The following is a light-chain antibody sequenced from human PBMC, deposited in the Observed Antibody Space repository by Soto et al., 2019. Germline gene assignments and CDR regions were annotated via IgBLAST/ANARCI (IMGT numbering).Light chain of an antibody. CDR1: QSVSSSY. J-gene: IGKJ1*01. Sequence: EIVLTQSPGTLSLSPGERATLSCRASQSVSSSYLAWYQQKPGQAPRLLIYGASSRATGIPDRFSGSGSGTDFTLTVSRLEPEDFEVYYCQQYGSSTETFGQGTKV. CDR3: QQYGSSTET. V-gene: IGKV3-20*01. CDR2: GAS.